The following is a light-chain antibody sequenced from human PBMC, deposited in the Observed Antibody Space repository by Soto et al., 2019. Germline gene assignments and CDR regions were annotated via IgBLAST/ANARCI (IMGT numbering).Light chain of an antibody. CDR3: QQYESYST. Sequence: EIVMTQSPATLSVSPGERATLSCRANQSVSSNLAWYQQKPGQAPRLLISGASTRATGIPDRFSGSGSGTEFTLTISSLQPDDFATYYCQQYESYSTFGQGTKVDIK. J-gene: IGKJ1*01. CDR2: GAS. CDR1: QSVSSN. V-gene: IGKV3-15*01.